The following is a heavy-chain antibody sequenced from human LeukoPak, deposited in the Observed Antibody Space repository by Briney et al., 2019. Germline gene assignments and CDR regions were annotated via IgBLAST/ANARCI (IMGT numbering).Heavy chain of an antibody. Sequence: ASVKVSCKASGGTFSSYAISWVRQAPGQGLEWMGWISAYNGNTNYAQKLQGRVTMTTDTSTSTAYMELRSLRSDDTAVYYCARDPDYDFWSAYPRGWFDPWGQGTLVTASS. CDR1: GGTFSSYA. CDR3: ARDPDYDFWSAYPRGWFDP. D-gene: IGHD3-3*01. J-gene: IGHJ5*02. CDR2: ISAYNGNT. V-gene: IGHV1-18*01.